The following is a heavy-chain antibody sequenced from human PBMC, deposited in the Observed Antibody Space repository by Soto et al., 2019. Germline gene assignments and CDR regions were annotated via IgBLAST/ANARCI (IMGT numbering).Heavy chain of an antibody. J-gene: IGHJ3*02. CDR2: ITGSGDTT. V-gene: IGHV3-23*01. D-gene: IGHD6-13*01. CDR1: GFTLSNYA. CDR3: AKDLSGSRWDNAFDI. Sequence: EVQLLESGGGLVQPGGSLRLSCAASGFTLSNYAMSWVRQAPGTGLEWVSSITGSGDTTYYADSVKGRFTISRDNSKNTLDLQMNSVRAEDTALYYCAKDLSGSRWDNAFDIWGQGTMVTVSS.